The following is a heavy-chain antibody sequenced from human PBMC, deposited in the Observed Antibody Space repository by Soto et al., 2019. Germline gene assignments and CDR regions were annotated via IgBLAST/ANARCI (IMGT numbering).Heavy chain of an antibody. D-gene: IGHD2-15*01. Sequence: GGSLRLSCAASGFTFSSYAMSWVRQAPGKGLEWVSAISGSGGSKYYADSVKGRFTISRDNSKNTLYLQMNSLRAEDTAVYYCAKVGLAATFNYYYMDVWGKGTTVTVSS. CDR2: ISGSGGSK. CDR3: AKVGLAATFNYYYMDV. CDR1: GFTFSSYA. J-gene: IGHJ6*03. V-gene: IGHV3-23*01.